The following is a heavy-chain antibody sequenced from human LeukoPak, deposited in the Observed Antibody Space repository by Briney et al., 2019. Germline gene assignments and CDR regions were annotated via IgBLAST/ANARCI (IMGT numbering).Heavy chain of an antibody. J-gene: IGHJ5*02. V-gene: IGHV3-66*01. Sequence: GGSLRLSCAASGFTISSNYMSWVRQAPGKGLEWVSVIYSGGSTYYAESVKGRFTISRDNSKNTLYLQMSSLRAEDTAVYYCARIRVPAAMEWFDPWGQGTLVTVSS. CDR1: GFTISSNY. CDR3: ARIRVPAAMEWFDP. CDR2: IYSGGST. D-gene: IGHD2-2*01.